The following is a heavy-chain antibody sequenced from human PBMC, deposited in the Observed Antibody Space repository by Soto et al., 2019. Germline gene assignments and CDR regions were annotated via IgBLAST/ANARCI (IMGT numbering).Heavy chain of an antibody. Sequence: ASVKFSCKASGYTFTSYYMHWVRQAPGQGLEWMGIINPSGGSTSYAQKFQGRVTMTRDTSTSTVYMELSSLRSEDTAVSYCAICEVRWLQLSYWGQGTLVTVSS. J-gene: IGHJ4*02. V-gene: IGHV1-46*01. CDR2: INPSGGST. D-gene: IGHD5-12*01. CDR1: GYTFTSYY. CDR3: AICEVRWLQLSY.